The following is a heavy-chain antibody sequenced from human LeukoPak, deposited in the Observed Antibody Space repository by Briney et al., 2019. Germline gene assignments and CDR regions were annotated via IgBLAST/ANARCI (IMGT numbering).Heavy chain of an antibody. CDR3: AKDAPLAVAGTNPVY. V-gene: IGHV3-23*01. J-gene: IGHJ4*02. CDR1: GFTFSSYA. D-gene: IGHD6-19*01. CDR2: ISGSGCST. Sequence: GGSLRLSCAASGFTFSSYAMSWVRQAPGQGLEWVSAISGSGCSTYYADSVKGRFTISRYNSKNTLYQQMNSLRAEDTAVYYCAKDAPLAVAGTNPVYWGQGTLVTVSS.